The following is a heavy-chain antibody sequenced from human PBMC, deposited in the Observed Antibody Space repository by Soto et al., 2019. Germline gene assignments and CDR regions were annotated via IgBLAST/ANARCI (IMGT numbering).Heavy chain of an antibody. D-gene: IGHD6-19*01. J-gene: IGHJ4*02. Sequence: QVQLVESGGGVVQPGRSLRLSCAASGFTFSSYAMHWVRQAPGKGPEWVAVISYDGSNKYYADSVKGRFTISRDNSKNTLYLQMNSLRAEDTAVYYCARDIAVAGPGGCLDYWGQGTLVTVSS. CDR3: ARDIAVAGPGGCLDY. CDR2: ISYDGSNK. CDR1: GFTFSSYA. V-gene: IGHV3-30-3*01.